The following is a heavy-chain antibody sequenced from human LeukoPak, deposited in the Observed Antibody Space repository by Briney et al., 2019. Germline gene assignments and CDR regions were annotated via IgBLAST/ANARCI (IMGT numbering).Heavy chain of an antibody. J-gene: IGHJ4*02. CDR3: AKSGDYERPVFDY. CDR2: ISWNSGSI. Sequence: PGGSLRLSCAASGFTFDDYPMHWLGQAPGKGREGCSGISWNSGSIGYADSVKGRFTISRDNAKNSLYLQMNSLRAEDTALYYCAKSGDYERPVFDYWGQGTLVTVSS. D-gene: IGHD4-17*01. CDR1: GFTFDDYP. V-gene: IGHV3-9*01.